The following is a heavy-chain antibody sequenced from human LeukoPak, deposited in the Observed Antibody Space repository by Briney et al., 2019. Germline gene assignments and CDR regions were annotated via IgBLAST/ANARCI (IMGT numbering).Heavy chain of an antibody. Sequence: ASVKVSCKASGYTFTSYGISWVRQAPGQGLEWMGIINPSDGSTSYAQKFQGRVTMTWDTSTSTVYMELSSLRSEDTAVYCCARGAQESWLGIWGQGTLVTVSS. V-gene: IGHV1-46*01. CDR1: GYTFTSYG. CDR2: INPSDGST. D-gene: IGHD5-18*01. J-gene: IGHJ4*02. CDR3: ARGAQESWLGI.